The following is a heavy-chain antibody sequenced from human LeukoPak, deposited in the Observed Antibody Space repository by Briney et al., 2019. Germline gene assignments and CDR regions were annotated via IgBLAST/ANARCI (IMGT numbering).Heavy chain of an antibody. Sequence: GGSLRLSCVASGITFSSYSMNWVRQAPGKGLEWVSYISSFSGTINYADSVKGRFTISRDNAKNSLYLQMNSLRAEDTAVYYCAELGITMIGGVWGKGTTVTVSS. J-gene: IGHJ6*04. CDR1: GITFSSYS. CDR2: ISSFSGTI. CDR3: AELGITMIGGV. D-gene: IGHD3-10*02. V-gene: IGHV3-48*04.